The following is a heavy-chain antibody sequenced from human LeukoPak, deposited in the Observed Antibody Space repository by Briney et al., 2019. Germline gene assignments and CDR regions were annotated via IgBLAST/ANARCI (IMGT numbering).Heavy chain of an antibody. CDR1: GFTFNTFA. V-gene: IGHV3-30-3*01. CDR2: TSYDESNR. J-gene: IGHJ6*02. D-gene: IGHD3-10*01. Sequence: GTSLRLSCVASGFTFNTFAMHWVRQAPGKGLEWVALTSYDESNRGYADSVKGRFTISRDNSRNTLYLQMNSLRAEDTAVYYCARALFAGAFYGMDVWGQGTTVTVSS. CDR3: ARALFAGAFYGMDV.